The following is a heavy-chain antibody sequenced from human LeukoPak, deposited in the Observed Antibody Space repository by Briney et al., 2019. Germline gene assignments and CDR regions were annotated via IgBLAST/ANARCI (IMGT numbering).Heavy chain of an antibody. J-gene: IGHJ4*02. D-gene: IGHD5-18*01. Sequence: APVKVSCKASGYTFTDYYMHWVRQAPGQGLEWMGWINPNSGGTNYAQKFQGRVTMTRDTSISTAYMELSRLRSDDTAVYYCARRTLGYSYGYEGFDYWGQGTLVTVSS. CDR2: INPNSGGT. V-gene: IGHV1-2*02. CDR1: GYTFTDYY. CDR3: ARRTLGYSYGYEGFDY.